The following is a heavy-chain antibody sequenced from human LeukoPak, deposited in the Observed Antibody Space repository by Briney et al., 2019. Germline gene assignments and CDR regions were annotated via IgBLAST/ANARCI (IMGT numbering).Heavy chain of an antibody. CDR1: GFTFSSYA. V-gene: IGHV3-23*01. CDR3: AKEGGAAAVAGLFDY. D-gene: IGHD6-19*01. Sequence: GGSLRLSCAASGFTFSSYAMSWVRQASGKGLEWVSAISGSGGSTYYADSVKGRFTISRDNSKNTVYLQVNSLRAKDTAVYYCAKEGGAAAVAGLFDYWGQGTLITVSS. J-gene: IGHJ4*02. CDR2: ISGSGGST.